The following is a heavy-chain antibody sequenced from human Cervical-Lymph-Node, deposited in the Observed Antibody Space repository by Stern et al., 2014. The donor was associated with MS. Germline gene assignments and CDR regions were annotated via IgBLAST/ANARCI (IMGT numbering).Heavy chain of an antibody. Sequence: VQLVESGAEVKKPGSSVRVSCKASGGPFSSYAISWVRQPPGQGLEWMGGIIPRFGTPKYAQNFQGRVTITADDSTSTAYMEVSSLRSEDTAVYYCATSVGELTPEAVWGQGTTVTVFS. V-gene: IGHV1-69*01. CDR3: ATSVGELTPEAV. CDR2: IIPRFGTP. CDR1: GGPFSSYA. J-gene: IGHJ6*02. D-gene: IGHD3-10*01.